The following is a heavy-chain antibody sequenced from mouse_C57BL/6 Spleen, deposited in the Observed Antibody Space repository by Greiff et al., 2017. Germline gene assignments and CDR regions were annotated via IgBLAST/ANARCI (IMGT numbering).Heavy chain of an antibody. Sequence: DVMLVESGGGLVKPGGSLKLSCAASGFTFSNYGMHWVRQAPEKGLEWVAYISSGSSTIYYADTVKGRFTISRDNAKNTLFLQMRSLRSEATAMCSCAGGYEGARDYWGQGTSVTVSS. CDR3: AGGYEGARDY. CDR2: ISSGSSTI. J-gene: IGHJ4*01. D-gene: IGHD2-10*02. V-gene: IGHV5-17*01. CDR1: GFTFSNYG.